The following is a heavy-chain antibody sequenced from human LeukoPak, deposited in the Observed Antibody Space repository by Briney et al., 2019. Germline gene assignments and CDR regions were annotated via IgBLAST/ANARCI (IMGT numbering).Heavy chain of an antibody. Sequence: ASVKVSCKASGGTFSSYAISWVRQAPGQGLEWMGGIIPTFGTANYAQKFQGRVTITADESTSTAYMELSSLRSEDTAVYYCARERYSSSWGNYYYYGMDVWGQGTTVTVSS. J-gene: IGHJ6*02. CDR1: GGTFSSYA. CDR3: ARERYSSSWGNYYYYGMDV. D-gene: IGHD6-13*01. CDR2: IIPTFGTA. V-gene: IGHV1-69*13.